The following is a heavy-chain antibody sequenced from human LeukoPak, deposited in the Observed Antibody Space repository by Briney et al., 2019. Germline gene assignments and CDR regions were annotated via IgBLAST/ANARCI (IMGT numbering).Heavy chain of an antibody. CDR1: GFTFSSYA. CDR2: ISYDGSNK. Sequence: GGSLRLSCAASGFTFSSYAMHWVRQAPGKGLEWVAVISYDGSNKYYADSVKGRFTISRDNSKNTLYLQTNSLRAEDTAVYYCARVYGSSWYAGFDYWGQGTLVTVSS. V-gene: IGHV3-30-3*01. J-gene: IGHJ4*02. CDR3: ARVYGSSWYAGFDY. D-gene: IGHD6-13*01.